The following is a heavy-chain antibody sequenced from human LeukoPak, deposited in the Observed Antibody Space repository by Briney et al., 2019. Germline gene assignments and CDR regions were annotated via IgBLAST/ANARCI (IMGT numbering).Heavy chain of an antibody. Sequence: GASVKVSCKASGFTFTRSTMQWVRQARGQRLEWIGWIVVGSGDTNYAQKFQERITFTRDMSTSTAYMELSSLRSEDTVVYYCAAVSPMYYDSSGYSDYWGQGTLVTVSS. D-gene: IGHD3-22*01. J-gene: IGHJ4*02. CDR3: AAVSPMYYDSSGYSDY. CDR2: IVVGSGDT. V-gene: IGHV1-58*02. CDR1: GFTFTRST.